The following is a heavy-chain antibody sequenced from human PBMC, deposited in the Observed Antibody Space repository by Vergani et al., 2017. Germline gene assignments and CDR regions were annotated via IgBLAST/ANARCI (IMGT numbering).Heavy chain of an antibody. CDR2: ISSSSSYI. CDR3: ARDNPYYDFWSGYWNAFDI. Sequence: EVQLVESGGGLVKPGGSLRLSCAASGFTFSSYSMNWVRQAPGKGLEWVSSISSSSSYIYYADSVKGRFTISRDNAKNSLYLQMNSLRAEDTAVYYCARDNPYYDFWSGYWNAFDIWDQGTMVTVSS. CDR1: GFTFSSYS. V-gene: IGHV3-21*01. J-gene: IGHJ3*02. D-gene: IGHD3-3*01.